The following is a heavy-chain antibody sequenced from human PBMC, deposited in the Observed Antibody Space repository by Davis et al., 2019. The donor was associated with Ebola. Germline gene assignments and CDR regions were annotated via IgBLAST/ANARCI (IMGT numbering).Heavy chain of an antibody. CDR3: ARGRYYYDSSGYWTY. CDR2: IYHSGST. J-gene: IGHJ4*02. Sequence: LRLSCAVSGGSIRSGGYSWSWIRQPPGKGLEWIGYIYHSGSTNYNPSLKSRVTISVDTSKNQFSLKLSSVTAADTAVYYCARGRYYYDSSGYWTYWGQGTLVTVSS. V-gene: IGHV4-30-2*01. D-gene: IGHD3-22*01. CDR1: GGSIRSGGYS.